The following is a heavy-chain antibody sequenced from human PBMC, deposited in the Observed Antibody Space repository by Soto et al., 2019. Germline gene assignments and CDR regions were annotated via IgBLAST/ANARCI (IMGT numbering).Heavy chain of an antibody. CDR3: ARDKTTYYYDSSGYYYGRRDYYYYGMDV. D-gene: IGHD3-22*01. Sequence: SVKVSCKASGYTFTGYYMHWVRQAPVQGLEWMGWINPNSGGTNYAQKFQGWVTMTRDTSISTAYMELSRLRSDDTAVYYCARDKTTYYYDSSGYYYGRRDYYYYGMDVWGQGTTVTVSS. V-gene: IGHV1-2*04. J-gene: IGHJ6*02. CDR2: INPNSGGT. CDR1: GYTFTGYY.